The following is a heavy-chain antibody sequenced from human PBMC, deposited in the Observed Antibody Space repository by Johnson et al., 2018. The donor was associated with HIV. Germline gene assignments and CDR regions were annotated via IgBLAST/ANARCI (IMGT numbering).Heavy chain of an antibody. J-gene: IGHJ3*02. V-gene: IGHV3-7*01. CDR2: IKQDGSEK. Sequence: VKLVESGGGVVQPGRSLRLSCAASGFTFSSYWMSWVRQAPGKGLEWVANIKQDGSEKYYVDSVKGRFTISRDNSKNTLYLQMNSLRAEDTAVYYCAKDSGITMIVPDAFDIWGQGTMVTVSS. CDR3: AKDSGITMIVPDAFDI. D-gene: IGHD3-22*01. CDR1: GFTFSSYW.